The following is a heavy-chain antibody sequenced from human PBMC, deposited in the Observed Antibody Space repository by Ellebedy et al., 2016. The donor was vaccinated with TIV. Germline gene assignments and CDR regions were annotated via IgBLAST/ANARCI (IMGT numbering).Heavy chain of an antibody. CDR3: ARIRSGRSFYGMDV. V-gene: IGHV3-11*01. J-gene: IGHJ6*02. CDR1: GFSSSDYY. CDR2: ISDSGSMI. Sequence: GGSLRLSXAASGFSSSDYYMSWIRQAPGKGLEWVSYISDSGSMIHYADSVKGRFTISRDNSKNSLYLQMNNLRAEDTAVYYCARIRSGRSFYGMDVWGQGTTVTVSS. D-gene: IGHD6-19*01.